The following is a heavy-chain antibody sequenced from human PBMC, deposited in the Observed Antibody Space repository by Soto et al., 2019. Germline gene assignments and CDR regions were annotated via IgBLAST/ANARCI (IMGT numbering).Heavy chain of an antibody. Sequence: SETLSLTCTVSGGSISGHSWIWIRQPAGRGLEWIGHIYPSGSTSYNPSLRSRVTMSLDTSKNQIFLNLTSVTAAATAVFYCVRERSYSVYDFWGPGTLVTVSS. V-gene: IGHV4-4*07. CDR3: VRERSYSVYDF. CDR1: GGSISGHS. CDR2: IYPSGST. D-gene: IGHD5-12*01. J-gene: IGHJ4*02.